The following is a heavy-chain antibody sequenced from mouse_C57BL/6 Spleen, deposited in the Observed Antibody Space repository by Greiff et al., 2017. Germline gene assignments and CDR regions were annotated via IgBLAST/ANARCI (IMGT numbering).Heavy chain of an antibody. CDR2: INYDGSST. J-gene: IGHJ3*01. CDR1: GFTFSDYY. D-gene: IGHD1-1*01. CDR3: AREDYDGMDQAWFAY. Sequence: GKLVESEGGLVQPGSSMKLSCTASGFTFSDYYMAWVRQVPEKGLEWVANINYDGSSTYYLDSLKSRFILSRDNAKNILYLQMRSLKSEDTATYYCAREDYDGMDQAWFAYWGQGTLVTVSA. V-gene: IGHV5-16*01.